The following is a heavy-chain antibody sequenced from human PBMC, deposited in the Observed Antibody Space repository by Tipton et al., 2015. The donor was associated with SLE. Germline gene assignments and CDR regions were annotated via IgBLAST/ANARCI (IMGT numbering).Heavy chain of an antibody. Sequence: LSCAVYGGSFSGYYWSWIRQPPGKGLEWIGEINHSGSTNYNPSLKSRVTISVDTSKNQFSLKLSSVTAADTAVYYCARVCLKWELLDLGGMDVWGQGTTVTVSS. D-gene: IGHD1-26*01. V-gene: IGHV4-34*01. CDR2: INHSGST. J-gene: IGHJ6*02. CDR1: GGSFSGYY. CDR3: ARVCLKWELLDLGGMDV.